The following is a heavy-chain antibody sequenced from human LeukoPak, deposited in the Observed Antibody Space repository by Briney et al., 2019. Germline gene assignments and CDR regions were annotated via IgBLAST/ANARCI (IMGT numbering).Heavy chain of an antibody. CDR3: ARDEVYGEQYYFDY. Sequence: PGGSLRLSCAASGFTFSTYTMNWVCQAPGKGLEWVSSISSSSTYIYYADSVKGRFTISRDNAKNSLYLQMNSLRAEDTAVYYCARDEVYGEQYYFDYWGQGTLVTVSS. J-gene: IGHJ4*02. CDR1: GFTFSTYT. CDR2: ISSSSTYI. V-gene: IGHV3-21*01. D-gene: IGHD4/OR15-4a*01.